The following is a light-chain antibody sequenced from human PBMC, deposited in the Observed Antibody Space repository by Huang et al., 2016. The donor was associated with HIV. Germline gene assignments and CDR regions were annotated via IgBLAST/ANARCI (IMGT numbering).Light chain of an antibody. V-gene: IGKV1-6*01. CDR2: GAS. Sequence: AIQMTQSPSSLSASVGDRVTITCRASPGITDDFAWYQQKPGKAPKLLISGASTLRSGVPSRVSGSGSGTDFTLTISSLQPEDYATYYCLQDHNYPRTFGQGTKVEI. CDR1: PGITDD. J-gene: IGKJ1*01. CDR3: LQDHNYPRT.